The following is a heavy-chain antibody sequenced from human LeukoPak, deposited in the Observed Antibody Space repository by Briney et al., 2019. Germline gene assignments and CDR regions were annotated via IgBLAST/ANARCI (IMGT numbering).Heavy chain of an antibody. J-gene: IGHJ4*02. Sequence: SETLSLTCAVYGGSFSGYYWSWIRQPPGKGLEWIGEINHSGSTNYNPSLKSLVTISVDTSKNQFSLKLSSVTAADTAVYYCARGRGSGWYGWGQGTLVTVSS. CDR3: ARGRGSGWYG. D-gene: IGHD6-19*01. V-gene: IGHV4-34*01. CDR2: INHSGST. CDR1: GGSFSGYY.